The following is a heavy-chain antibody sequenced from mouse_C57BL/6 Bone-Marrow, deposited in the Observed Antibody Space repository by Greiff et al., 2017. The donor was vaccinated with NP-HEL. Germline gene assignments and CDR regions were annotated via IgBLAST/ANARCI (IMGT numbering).Heavy chain of an antibody. J-gene: IGHJ2*01. CDR2: IDPENGDT. V-gene: IGHV14-4*01. D-gene: IGHD4-1*01. CDR3: TTSGVDY. Sequence: VQLQLSGAELVRPGASVKLSCTASGFNIKDDYMHWVKQRPEQGLEWIGWIDPENGDTEYASKFQGKATITADTSSNTAYLQLSSLTSEDTAVYYCTTSGVDYWGHGTTLTVSS. CDR1: GFNIKDDY.